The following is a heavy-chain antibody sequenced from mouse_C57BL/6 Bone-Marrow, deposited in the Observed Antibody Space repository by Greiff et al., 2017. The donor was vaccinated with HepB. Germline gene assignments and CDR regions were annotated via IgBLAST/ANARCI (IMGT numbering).Heavy chain of an antibody. J-gene: IGHJ2*01. V-gene: IGHV1-69*01. Sequence: QVQLQQSGAELVMPGASVKLSCKASGYTFTSYWMHWVKQRPGQGLEWIGEIDPSDSYTNYNQKFKGKSTLTVDKSSSTAYMQLSSLTSEDSAVYYCAGGHYFDYWGQGTTLTVSS. CDR3: AGGHYFDY. CDR2: IDPSDSYT. CDR1: GYTFTSYW.